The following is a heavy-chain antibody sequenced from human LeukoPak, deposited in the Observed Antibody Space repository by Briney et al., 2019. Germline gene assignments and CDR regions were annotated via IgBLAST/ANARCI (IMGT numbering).Heavy chain of an antibody. CDR2: IHWDDDK. CDR1: GFSLSTSGMC. D-gene: IGHD4-17*01. Sequence: SGPALVKPTQTLTLTCTFSGFSLSTSGMCVSWIRQPPGKALEWLARIHWDDDKYYSTSLKTRLTISKDTSKNQVVLTMTNMDPVDTATYYCARIQGDYVVGAFDIWGQGTMVTVSS. J-gene: IGHJ3*02. CDR3: ARIQGDYVVGAFDI. V-gene: IGHV2-70*11.